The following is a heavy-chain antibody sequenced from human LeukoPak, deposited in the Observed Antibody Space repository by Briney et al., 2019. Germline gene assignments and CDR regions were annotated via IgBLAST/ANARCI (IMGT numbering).Heavy chain of an antibody. V-gene: IGHV1-2*02. Sequence: ASVKVSCKASGYTFTGYYMHWVRQAPGQELVWMGWINPNSGGTNYAQKFQGRVTMTRDTSISTAYMELSRLRSDDTAVYYCARDLYKTGTPDYWGQGTLVTVSS. CDR1: GYTFTGYY. D-gene: IGHD1-7*01. J-gene: IGHJ4*02. CDR2: INPNSGGT. CDR3: ARDLYKTGTPDY.